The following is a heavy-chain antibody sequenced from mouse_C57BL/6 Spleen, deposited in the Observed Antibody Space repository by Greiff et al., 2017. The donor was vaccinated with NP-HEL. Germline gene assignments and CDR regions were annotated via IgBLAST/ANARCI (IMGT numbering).Heavy chain of an antibody. V-gene: IGHV14-4*01. D-gene: IGHD1-1*02. CDR2: IDPENGDT. Sequence: EVKLQQSGAELVRPGASVKLSCTASGFNIKDDYMHWVKQRPEQGLEWIGWIDPENGDTEYASKFQGKATITADTSSNTAYLQLSSLTSEDTAVYYCTTRDGRGFAYWGQGTLVTVSA. J-gene: IGHJ3*01. CDR1: GFNIKDDY. CDR3: TTRDGRGFAY.